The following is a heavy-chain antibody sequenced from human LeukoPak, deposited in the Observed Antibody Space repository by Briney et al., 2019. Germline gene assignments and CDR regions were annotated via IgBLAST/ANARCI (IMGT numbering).Heavy chain of an antibody. Sequence: GGSLRLSCAASGFTFSSYWMSWVRQAPGKGLEWVANIKQDGSEKYHVDSVKGRFTISRDNAKNSLYLQMNSLSAEDTAVYFCARGSWYGFYWGGGTLVTVSS. CDR2: IKQDGSEK. J-gene: IGHJ4*02. CDR1: GFTFSSYW. V-gene: IGHV3-7*01. CDR3: ARGSWYGFY. D-gene: IGHD6-13*01.